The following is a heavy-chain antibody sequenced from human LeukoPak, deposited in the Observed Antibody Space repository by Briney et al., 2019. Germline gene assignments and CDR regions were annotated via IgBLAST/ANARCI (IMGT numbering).Heavy chain of an antibody. CDR2: IDPSDSYT. CDR3: ARHSPNRYSYGSRDAFDI. D-gene: IGHD5-18*01. Sequence: GESLKISCKGSGYSFTSYWISWVRQMPGKGLEWMGRIDPSDSYTNYSPSFQGHVTISADKSISTAYLQWSSLRASDTAMYYCARHSPNRYSYGSRDAFDIWGQGTMVTVSS. J-gene: IGHJ3*02. CDR1: GYSFTSYW. V-gene: IGHV5-10-1*01.